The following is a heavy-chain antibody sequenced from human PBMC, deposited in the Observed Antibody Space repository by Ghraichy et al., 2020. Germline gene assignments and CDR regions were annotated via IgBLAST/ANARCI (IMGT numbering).Heavy chain of an antibody. CDR3: ARDLGSSAIDAFDI. Sequence: SETLSLTCTVSGGSISSGGYYWSWIRQHPGKGLEWIGYIYYSGSTYYNPSLKSRVTISVDTSKNQFSLKLSSVTAADTAVYYCARDLGSSAIDAFDIWGQGTMVTVSS. J-gene: IGHJ3*02. D-gene: IGHD2-2*01. CDR2: IYYSGST. CDR1: GGSISSGGYY. V-gene: IGHV4-31*03.